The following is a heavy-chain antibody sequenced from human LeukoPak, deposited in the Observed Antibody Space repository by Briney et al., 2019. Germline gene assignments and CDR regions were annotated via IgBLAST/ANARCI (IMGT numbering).Heavy chain of an antibody. CDR1: GFTFSRHA. V-gene: IGHV3-30-3*01. CDR2: ISHNGDNK. Sequence: GRSLRLSCAASGFTFSRHAMLCLRQVPGQELQRVLVISHNGDNKYYPDSVKGRFIVSRDNSKNTLSLEMNSLRAEDTGLYYCARVGSGPLRNYYDYWGQGTPVTVSS. CDR3: ARVGSGPLRNYYDY. D-gene: IGHD3-3*01. J-gene: IGHJ4*02.